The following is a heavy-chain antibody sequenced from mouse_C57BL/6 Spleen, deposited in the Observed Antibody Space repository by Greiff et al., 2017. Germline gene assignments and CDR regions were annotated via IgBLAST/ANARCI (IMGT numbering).Heavy chain of an antibody. Sequence: QVQLQQSGAELARPGASVKMSCKASGYTFTSYTMHWVKQRPGQGLEWIGYINPSSGYTKYNQKFKDKATLTADKSSSTAYMQLSSLTSEDSAVYYCAVYYYGSSYGWYFDVWGTGTTVTVSS. CDR1: GYTFTSYT. J-gene: IGHJ1*03. D-gene: IGHD1-1*01. CDR3: AVYYYGSSYGWYFDV. CDR2: INPSSGYT. V-gene: IGHV1-4*01.